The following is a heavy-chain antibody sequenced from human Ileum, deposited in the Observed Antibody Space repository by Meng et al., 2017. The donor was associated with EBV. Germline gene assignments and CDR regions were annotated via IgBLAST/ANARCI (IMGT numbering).Heavy chain of an antibody. CDR3: ARVGYGSGSFRFDY. Sequence: KFQGRVTMTRDTSSSTAYMELSRLRSDDTAVYYCARVGYGSGSFRFDYWGQGTLVTVSS. D-gene: IGHD3-10*01. J-gene: IGHJ4*02. V-gene: IGHV1-2*02.